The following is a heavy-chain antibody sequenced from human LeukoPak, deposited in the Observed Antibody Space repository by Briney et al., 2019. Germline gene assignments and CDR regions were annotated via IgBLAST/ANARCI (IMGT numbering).Heavy chain of an antibody. D-gene: IGHD5-24*01. V-gene: IGHV3-33*01. J-gene: IGHJ4*02. CDR2: IWYDGSNK. CDR3: ARDPLTFVEMASYYFDY. Sequence: GRSLRLSCAASGFTFSSYGMHWVRQAPGKGLEWVAVIWYDGSNKYYADSVKGRFTISRDNSKNTLYLQMNSLRAEDTAVYYCARDPLTFVEMASYYFDYWGQGTLVTVS. CDR1: GFTFSSYG.